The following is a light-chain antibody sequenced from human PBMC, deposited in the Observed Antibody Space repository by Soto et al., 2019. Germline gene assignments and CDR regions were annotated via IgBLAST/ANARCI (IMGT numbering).Light chain of an antibody. CDR2: AAS. J-gene: IGKJ5*01. CDR1: QGISSY. CDR3: QQLNSYPIT. Sequence: IQWTQSPCSRSSSLGGLVTITCRASQGISSYLAWYQQKPGKAPKLLIYAASTLQSGVPSRFSVIGSGTDCTLTLSSLKNEDSSTYNGQQLNSYPITFSQGTRLEIK. V-gene: IGKV1-9*01.